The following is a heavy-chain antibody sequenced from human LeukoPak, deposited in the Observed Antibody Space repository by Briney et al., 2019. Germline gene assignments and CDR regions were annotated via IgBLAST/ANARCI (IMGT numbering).Heavy chain of an antibody. V-gene: IGHV4-61*02. CDR2: IYTSGST. D-gene: IGHD3-3*01. CDR1: GGSISSGSYY. CDR3: ARGVAIFGVVIRYWYFDL. Sequence: SETLSLTCTVSGGSISSGSYYWSWLRQPAGKGLEWIGRIYTSGSTNYNPSLKSRVTISVDTSKNQFSLKLSSVTAADTAVYYCARGVAIFGVVIRYWYFDLWGRGTLVTVSS. J-gene: IGHJ2*01.